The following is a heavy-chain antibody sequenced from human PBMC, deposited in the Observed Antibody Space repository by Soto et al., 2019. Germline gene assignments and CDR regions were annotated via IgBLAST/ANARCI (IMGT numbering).Heavy chain of an antibody. D-gene: IGHD3-9*01. CDR3: AKDLSYYDILTGRNDAFDI. J-gene: IGHJ3*02. CDR2: IRGSGGST. V-gene: IGHV3-23*01. Sequence: KGLEWVSAIRGSGGSTYYADSVKGRFTISRDNSKNTLYLQMNSLRAEDTAVYYCAKDLSYYDILTGRNDAFDIWGQGTMVTVSS.